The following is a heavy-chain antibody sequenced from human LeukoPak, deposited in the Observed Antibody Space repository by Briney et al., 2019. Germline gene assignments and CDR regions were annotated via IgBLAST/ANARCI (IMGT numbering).Heavy chain of an antibody. D-gene: IGHD3-22*01. CDR1: GGSISSSSHY. J-gene: IGHJ4*02. V-gene: IGHV4-39*07. CDR2: IDDRGTI. Sequence: SETLSLTCTVSGGSISSSSHYWGWIRQPPGKGLEWIGSIDDRGTIYYNPSLKSRVTISVDTSKNQFSLKLSSVTAADTAVYYCARRAYSSGYYYFDYWGQGTLVTVSS. CDR3: ARRAYSSGYYYFDY.